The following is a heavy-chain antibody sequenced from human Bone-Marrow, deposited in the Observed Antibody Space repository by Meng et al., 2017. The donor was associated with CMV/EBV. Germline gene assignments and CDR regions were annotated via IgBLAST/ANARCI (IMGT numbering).Heavy chain of an antibody. CDR1: GGTFSSYA. Sequence: SVKVSCKASGGTFSSYAISWVRQAPGQGLEWMGGIIPILGIANYAQKFQGRVTIIADKSTSTAYMELSSLRSEDTAVYYCARSLGVRENWLDPWGQGTLVTVSS. V-gene: IGHV1-69*10. D-gene: IGHD3-10*01. CDR2: IIPILGIA. CDR3: ARSLGVRENWLDP. J-gene: IGHJ5*02.